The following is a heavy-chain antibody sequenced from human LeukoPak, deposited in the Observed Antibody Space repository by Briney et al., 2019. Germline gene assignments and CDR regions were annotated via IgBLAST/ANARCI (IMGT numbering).Heavy chain of an antibody. Sequence: ASVKVSCKASGYTFTSYDINWVRQATGQGLEWMGWMNPNSGNTGYAQKFQGRVTITADESTSTAYMELSSLRSEDTAVYYCARSGRAYCGGDCLGYFVYWGQGTLVTVSS. V-gene: IGHV1-8*01. CDR3: ARSGRAYCGGDCLGYFVY. CDR2: MNPNSGNT. D-gene: IGHD2-21*02. J-gene: IGHJ4*02. CDR1: GYTFTSYD.